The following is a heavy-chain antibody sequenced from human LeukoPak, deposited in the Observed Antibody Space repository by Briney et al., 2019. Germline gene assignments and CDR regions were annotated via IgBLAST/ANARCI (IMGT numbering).Heavy chain of an antibody. CDR3: ARQYSSGWDYFDY. CDR1: GGSISGLH. Sequence: SETLPLTCTVSGGSISGLHWSWIRQSPGKGLEYIGYIFSTGSTNYNPSLKSRVTISVDTSKNQFSLKLSSVTAADTAVYYCARQYSSGWDYFDYWGQGTLVTVSS. CDR2: IFSTGST. V-gene: IGHV4-4*09. J-gene: IGHJ4*02. D-gene: IGHD6-19*01.